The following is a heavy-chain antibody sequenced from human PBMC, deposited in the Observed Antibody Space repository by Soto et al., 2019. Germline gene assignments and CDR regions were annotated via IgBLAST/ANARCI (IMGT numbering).Heavy chain of an antibody. J-gene: IGHJ6*03. D-gene: IGHD2-2*01. CDR1: GGSFSGYY. V-gene: IGHV4-34*01. CDR3: ARVSGGGYCSSTSCYERRYYYYYMDV. Sequence: SETLSLTCAVYGGSFSGYYWSWIRQPPGKGLEWIGEINHSGSTNYNPSPKSRVTISVDTSKNQFSLKLSSVTAADTAVYYCARVSGGGYCSSTSCYERRYYYYYMDVWGKGTTVTVSS. CDR2: INHSGST.